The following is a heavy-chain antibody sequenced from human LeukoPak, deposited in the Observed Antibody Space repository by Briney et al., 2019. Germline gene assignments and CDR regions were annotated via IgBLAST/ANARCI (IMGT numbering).Heavy chain of an antibody. Sequence: PSETLSLTCTVSVGSIRNCYWSWIRQPPGKGLEWIGYIYYSGSTKYNPSLKSRVTISVDTSKNQFSLKLSSVTAADTAVYYCARHPYSNFVLDYWGQGTLVIVSS. CDR3: ARHPYSNFVLDY. V-gene: IGHV4-59*08. D-gene: IGHD4-11*01. J-gene: IGHJ4*02. CDR1: VGSIRNCY. CDR2: IYYSGST.